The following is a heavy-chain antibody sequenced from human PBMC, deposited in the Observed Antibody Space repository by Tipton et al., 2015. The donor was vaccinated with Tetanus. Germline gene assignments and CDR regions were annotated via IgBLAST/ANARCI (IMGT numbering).Heavy chain of an antibody. D-gene: IGHD3-22*01. CDR1: GYTFTGYY. J-gene: IGHJ6*02. V-gene: IGHV1-2*02. CDR3: ARDRGDYIYYGMDV. CDR2: IDPNSGGT. Sequence: QLVQSGAEVKKPGASVKVSCKASGYTFTGYYMYWVRQAPGQGLEWMGWIDPNSGGTVYAQKFQGRVTMTRDTSISTAYMELRSLRSDGTAVYYCARDRGDYIYYGMDVWGPGTTVTVS.